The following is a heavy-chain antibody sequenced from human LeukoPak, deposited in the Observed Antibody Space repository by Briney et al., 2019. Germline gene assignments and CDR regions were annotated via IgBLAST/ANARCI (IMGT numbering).Heavy chain of an antibody. J-gene: IGHJ4*02. CDR1: GFTFSSYW. CDR2: IKQDGSEK. D-gene: IGHD3-22*01. CDR3: ASWDYYDSSGYELDY. V-gene: IGHV3-7*01. Sequence: GGSLRLSCAASGFTFSSYWMSWVRQAPGKGLEWVANIKQDGSEKYYVGSVKGRFTISRDNAKNSLYLQMNSLRAEDTAVYYCASWDYYDSSGYELDYWGQGTLVTVSS.